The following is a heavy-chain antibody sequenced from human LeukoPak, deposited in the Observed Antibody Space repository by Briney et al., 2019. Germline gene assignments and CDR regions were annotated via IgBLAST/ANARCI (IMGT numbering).Heavy chain of an antibody. D-gene: IGHD3-3*01. CDR1: GYTFSAYY. CDR2: ISPKSGDT. V-gene: IGHV1-2*02. Sequence: ASVKVSFKASGYTFSAYYIHWVRQAPGQGLEWMGWISPKSGDTTYGEKFQGRVTMTRDSSISTVYMELSGLKADDTAVYFCARDLWLLYNFLDYWGQGTLVTVSS. J-gene: IGHJ4*02. CDR3: ARDLWLLYNFLDY.